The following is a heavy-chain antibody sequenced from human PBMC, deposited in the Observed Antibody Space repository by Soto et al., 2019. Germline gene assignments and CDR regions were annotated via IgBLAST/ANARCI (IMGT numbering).Heavy chain of an antibody. V-gene: IGHV2-5*02. CDR2: IYWDNDK. D-gene: IGHD2-21*02. CDR3: VHSRCGGDCLRSYSSHYYYGMDV. J-gene: IGHJ6*02. CDR1: GFSLSTGGVG. Sequence: SGPTLVNPTQTLTLPCTFSGFSLSTGGVGVGWIRQPPGKALEWLALIYWDNDKRYSPSLKSRLTVTKDTSKNQVVLTMTNMDPVDTATYYCVHSRCGGDCLRSYSSHYYYGMDVWGQGTTVTVSS.